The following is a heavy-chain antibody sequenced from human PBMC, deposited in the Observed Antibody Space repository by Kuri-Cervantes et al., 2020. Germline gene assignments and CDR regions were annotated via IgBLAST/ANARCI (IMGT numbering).Heavy chain of an antibody. Sequence: GGSLRLSCAASGFTFSDYYMSWIRQAPGKGLEWVSYISSSGSTIYYADSVKGRFTISRDNSQNTLYLQMNSLRSDDTAVYYCAREPARVVVPMDVWGQGTTVTVSS. CDR3: AREPARVVVPMDV. V-gene: IGHV3-11*01. J-gene: IGHJ6*02. CDR2: ISSSGSTI. CDR1: GFTFSDYY. D-gene: IGHD2-15*01.